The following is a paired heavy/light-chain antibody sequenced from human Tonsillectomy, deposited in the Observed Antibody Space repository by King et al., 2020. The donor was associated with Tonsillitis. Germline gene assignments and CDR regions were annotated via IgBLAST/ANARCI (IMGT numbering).Heavy chain of an antibody. CDR1: GFTFSSYS. CDR2: ITSSGRSI. CDR3: ARGLVGRRGDYGMDV. J-gene: IGHJ6*02. V-gene: IGHV3-48*01. Sequence: EVHLVESGGGLVQPGGSLRLSCAASGFTFSSYSIHWVRQAPGKGLEWVSYITSSGRSIYYADSVKGRFTISRDNAKNSLYLQMNSLRAEDTAVYYCARGLVGRRGDYGMDVWGQGTTVTVSS. D-gene: IGHD1-1*01.
Light chain of an antibody. J-gene: IGLJ1*01. CDR2: DDS. V-gene: IGLV3-21*02. CDR3: QVWDSSSDHYV. Sequence: SYVLTQPPSVSVAPGQTARISCGGNNIGSKSVHWYQQKPGQAPVLVVYDDSDRPSGIPERFSGSNSGNTATLTISRVEAGDEADYYCQVWDSSSDHYVFGTGTTVTVL. CDR1: NIGSKS.